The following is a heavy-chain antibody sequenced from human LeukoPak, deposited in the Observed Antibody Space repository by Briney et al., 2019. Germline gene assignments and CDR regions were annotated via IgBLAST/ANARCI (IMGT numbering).Heavy chain of an antibody. J-gene: IGHJ4*02. D-gene: IGHD2-2*01. CDR1: GFTFYNYA. CDR3: AREGYCSSTSCHFDY. CDR2: ISNDGHNT. V-gene: IGHV3-23*01. Sequence: GGALRLSCALSGFTFYNYAITWVRQAPAKGLEGVSSISNDGHNTHYADSVKGRFTISRDNAKNSLYLQMNSVRAEDTAVYYCAREGYCSSTSCHFDYWGQGTLVTVSS.